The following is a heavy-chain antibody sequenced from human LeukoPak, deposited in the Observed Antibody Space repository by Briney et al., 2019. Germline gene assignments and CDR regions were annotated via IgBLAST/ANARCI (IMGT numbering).Heavy chain of an antibody. J-gene: IGHJ6*03. CDR3: AKDIVATRYYYYYMDV. D-gene: IGHD5-12*01. V-gene: IGHV3-23*01. CDR1: GFTFSSYG. Sequence: GSLRLSCAASGFTFSSYGMTWVRQAPGKGLEWVSGISGSGDNTWYADSVKGRFTISRDNSKNTLYLQMNSLRAEDTAVYYCAKDIVATRYYYYYMDVWGKGTTVTVSS. CDR2: ISGSGDNT.